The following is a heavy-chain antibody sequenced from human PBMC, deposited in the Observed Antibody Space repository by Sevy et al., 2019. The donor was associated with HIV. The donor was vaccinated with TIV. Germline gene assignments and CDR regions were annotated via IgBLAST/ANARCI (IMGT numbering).Heavy chain of an antibody. D-gene: IGHD6-13*01. CDR3: AKSMWKQQLVLLDY. Sequence: GGSLRLSCAASGFTFSSYGMHWVRLAPGKGLEWVAVISYDGSNKDYADSVKGRFTISRDNSKNTLYLQMNSLRAEDTAVYYCAKSMWKQQLVLLDYWGQGTLVTVSS. CDR2: ISYDGSNK. J-gene: IGHJ4*02. V-gene: IGHV3-30*18. CDR1: GFTFSSYG.